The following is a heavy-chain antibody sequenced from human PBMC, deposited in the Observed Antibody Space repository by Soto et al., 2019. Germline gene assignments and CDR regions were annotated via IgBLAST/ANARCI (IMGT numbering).Heavy chain of an antibody. CDR2: ISGSGGST. D-gene: IGHD6-13*01. J-gene: IGHJ4*02. Sequence: GSLRLSCAASGFTFRSYAMSWVRQAPGKGLELVSAISGSGGSTYYADSVKGRFTISRDNSKNTLYLQMNSLRAEDTAVYYCAKDDRAADYFDYWGQGTLVTVSS. V-gene: IGHV3-23*01. CDR3: AKDDRAADYFDY. CDR1: GFTFRSYA.